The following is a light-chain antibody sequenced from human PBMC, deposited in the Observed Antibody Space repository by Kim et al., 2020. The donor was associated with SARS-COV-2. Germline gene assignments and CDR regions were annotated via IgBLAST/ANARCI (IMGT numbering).Light chain of an antibody. CDR3: QQYNNWPRT. J-gene: IGKJ1*01. CDR1: QSVGSN. V-gene: IGKV3-15*01. CDR2: GAS. Sequence: EIVMTQSPATLSMSPGERATLSCRASQSVGSNFVCYQHKLGQYPRLLIYGASTRATGIPPRFSGSGAGTEFTLTISSLQSEDFAVYYCQQYNNWPRTFGQGTKVDIK.